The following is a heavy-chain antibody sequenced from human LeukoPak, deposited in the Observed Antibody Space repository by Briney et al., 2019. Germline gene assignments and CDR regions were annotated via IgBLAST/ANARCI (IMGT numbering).Heavy chain of an antibody. Sequence: QAGGSLRLSCAASGFTFSNYPMHWVRQAPGKGLEWVAVISYDGSNKYYADSVKGRFTISRDKSKNTLYLQMDSLRTEDTAVYYCARDVCFDDCSPYFDYWGQGTLVTVSS. CDR2: ISYDGSNK. CDR3: ARDVCFDDCSPYFDY. CDR1: GFTFSNYP. V-gene: IGHV3-30*14. J-gene: IGHJ4*02. D-gene: IGHD2-21*02.